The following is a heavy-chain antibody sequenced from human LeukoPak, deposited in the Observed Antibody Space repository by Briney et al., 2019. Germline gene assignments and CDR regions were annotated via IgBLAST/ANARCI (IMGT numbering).Heavy chain of an antibody. CDR2: IYSGGNT. CDR3: ARVIYYYDSSGYYQSEYYFDY. J-gene: IGHJ4*02. V-gene: IGHV3-53*01. D-gene: IGHD3-22*01. Sequence: PGGSLRLSCAASGFTVSSNYMSWVRQAPGKGLEWVSVIYSGGNTYYADSVKGRFTISRDNAKNSLYLQMNSLRAEDTAVYYCARVIYYYDSSGYYQSEYYFDYWGQGTLVTVSS. CDR1: GFTVSSNY.